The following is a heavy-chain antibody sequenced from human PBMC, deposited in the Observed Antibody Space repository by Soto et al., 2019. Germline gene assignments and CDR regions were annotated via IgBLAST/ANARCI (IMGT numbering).Heavy chain of an antibody. Sequence: QVQLQESGPGLVKPSETLSLTCTVSGGSISSYYWSWIRQPPGKGLEWIGYIYYSGSTNYNPSLKSRVTISVDTSKNQFSLKLSSVTAADTAVYYCARAERWLQLPDAFDIWGQGTMVTVSS. CDR3: ARAERWLQLPDAFDI. CDR1: GGSISSYY. V-gene: IGHV4-59*01. CDR2: IYYSGST. J-gene: IGHJ3*02. D-gene: IGHD5-12*01.